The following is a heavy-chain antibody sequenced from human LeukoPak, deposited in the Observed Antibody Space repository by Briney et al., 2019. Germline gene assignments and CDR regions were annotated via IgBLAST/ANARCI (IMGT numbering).Heavy chain of an antibody. CDR2: INPNSGGT. V-gene: IGHV1-2*02. J-gene: IGHJ4*02. Sequence: GASVKVSCKASGYTFTGYYMHWVRQAPGQGLEWMGWINPNSGGTKYAQKFLGRVTMTRDTSISTAYMELSRLRSDDTAVYYCADEFGLKWLTDWGQGTLVTVSS. CDR1: GYTFTGYY. CDR3: ADEFGLKWLTD. D-gene: IGHD6-19*01.